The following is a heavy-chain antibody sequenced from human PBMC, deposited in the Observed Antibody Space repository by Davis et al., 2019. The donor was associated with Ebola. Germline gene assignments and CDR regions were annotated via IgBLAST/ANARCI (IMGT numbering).Heavy chain of an antibody. CDR1: GGSIRSSSYY. J-gene: IGHJ6*02. Sequence: MPSETLSLTCIVSGGSIRSSSYYWGWIRQPPGKGLEWIGSIYYSGNTYYNPPLKSRVTISGDRSKNHFSLKLTSVTAADTAVYYCVRRGGSGTYWGKDYYYSLDVWGQGITVTVSS. CDR3: VRRGGSGTYWGKDYYYSLDV. V-gene: IGHV4-39*02. D-gene: IGHD3-10*01. CDR2: IYYSGNT.